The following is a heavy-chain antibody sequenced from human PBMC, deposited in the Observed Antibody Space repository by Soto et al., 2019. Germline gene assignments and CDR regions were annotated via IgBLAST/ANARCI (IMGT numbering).Heavy chain of an antibody. CDR3: ARSVAVPGAHIEY. V-gene: IGHV4-59*01. J-gene: IGHJ4*02. Sequence: TLSLTRSVSGGSISGCGWSWIRQSPGKGLEWRGYVYYTGSINYSPSRRSRVSISVDTSKNEFSLRLSSVTAADTAVYFCARSVAVPGAHIEYRGQGTQVPGS. D-gene: IGHD6-19*01. CDR1: GGSISGCG. CDR2: VYYTGSI.